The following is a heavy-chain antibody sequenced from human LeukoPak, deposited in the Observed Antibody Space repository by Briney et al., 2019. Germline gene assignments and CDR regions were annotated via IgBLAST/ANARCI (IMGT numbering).Heavy chain of an antibody. Sequence: GGSLRLSCAASGFTLSSYAMSWVRQAPGKGLEWVSGISGSGGGTYNADSVKGRFTISRDNSKNTLYLQMNSLRAEDTAVYYCASSPFGYWGQGTLVTVSS. CDR2: ISGSGGGT. CDR1: GFTLSSYA. CDR3: ASSPFGY. V-gene: IGHV3-23*01. J-gene: IGHJ4*02. D-gene: IGHD6-6*01.